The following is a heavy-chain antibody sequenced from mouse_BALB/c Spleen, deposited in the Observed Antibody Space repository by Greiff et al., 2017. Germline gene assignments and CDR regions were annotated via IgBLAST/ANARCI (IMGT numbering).Heavy chain of an antibody. CDR3: VRTGYGPAY. V-gene: IGHV10-1*02. D-gene: IGHD2-10*02. J-gene: IGHJ3*01. CDR2: IRSKSNNYAT. Sequence: EVHLVESGGGLVQPKGSLKLSCAASGFTFNTYAMNWVRQAPGKGLEWVARIRSKSNNYATYYADSVKDRFTISRDDSQSMLYLQMNNLKTEDTAMYYCVRTGYGPAYWGQGTLVTVSA. CDR1: GFTFNTYA.